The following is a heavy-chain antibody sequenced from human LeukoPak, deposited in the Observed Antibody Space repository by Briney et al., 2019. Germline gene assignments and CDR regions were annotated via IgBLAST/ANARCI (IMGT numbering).Heavy chain of an antibody. D-gene: IGHD3-10*01. J-gene: IGHJ6*03. CDR1: GGSFSGYY. CDR3: ARRSIYGSGSYYYYYYYMDV. V-gene: IGHV4-34*01. Sequence: SETLSLTCAVYGGSFSGYYWSWIRQPPGKGLEWIGEINHSGSTNYNPSLKSRVTISVDTTKNQFSLKLSSVTAADTAVYYCARRSIYGSGSYYYYYYYMDVWGKGTTVTVSS. CDR2: INHSGST.